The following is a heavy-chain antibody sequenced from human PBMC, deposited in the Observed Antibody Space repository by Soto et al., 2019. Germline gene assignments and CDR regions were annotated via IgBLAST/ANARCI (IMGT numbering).Heavy chain of an antibody. J-gene: IGHJ6*02. Sequence: ASVKVSCKASGYTFTGYYMHWVRQAPGQGLERMGWINPNSGGTNYAQKIQGWVTMTRDTSISTAYMELSRLRSDDTAVYYCAREVVLGTGADTNCGMDVWGQGTKVTVSS. CDR2: INPNSGGT. V-gene: IGHV1-2*04. D-gene: IGHD3-3*02. CDR3: AREVVLGTGADTNCGMDV. CDR1: GYTFTGYY.